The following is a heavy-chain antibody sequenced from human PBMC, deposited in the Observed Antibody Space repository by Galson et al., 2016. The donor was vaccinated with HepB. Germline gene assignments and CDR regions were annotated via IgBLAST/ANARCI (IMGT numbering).Heavy chain of an antibody. Sequence: SVKVSCKASGYTFSYYIIGWVRQAPGQGLEWMGWISAYNGTTHYAPNFKGRVTMTTDTSKSTAYMELRSLRSDDTAVYYCARGPPLIAAAGYFHYWGQGTLVTVSS. D-gene: IGHD6-13*01. CDR2: ISAYNGTT. CDR3: ARGPPLIAAAGYFHY. J-gene: IGHJ4*02. V-gene: IGHV1-18*01. CDR1: GYTFSYYI.